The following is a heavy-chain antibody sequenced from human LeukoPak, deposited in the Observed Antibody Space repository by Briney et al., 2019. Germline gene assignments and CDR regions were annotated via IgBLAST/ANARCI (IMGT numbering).Heavy chain of an antibody. CDR3: ATYRQVLLPFES. Sequence: GGSLRLSCAASGFDFITYSMNWVRQPPGKGLEWVSSICGEIHYADSVRGRFTISRDNSKSTLSLQMNSLRAEDTAIYYCATYRQVLLPFESWGQGTLVTVSS. D-gene: IGHD2-8*02. CDR1: GFDFITYS. CDR2: ICGEI. J-gene: IGHJ4*02. V-gene: IGHV3-21*04.